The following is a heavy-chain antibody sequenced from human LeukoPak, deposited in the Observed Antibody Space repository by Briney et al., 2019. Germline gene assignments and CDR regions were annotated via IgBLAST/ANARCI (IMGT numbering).Heavy chain of an antibody. CDR3: TIDDY. J-gene: IGHJ4*02. Sequence: GGSLRLSCAASGFTFSGSGMHWVRQAPGKGLEWIGRIRSKANSYATIYAASVKGRFTISRDDSKNTAYLQMNSLKTEDTAVYYCTIDDYWGQGTLVTASS. CDR1: GFTFSGSG. CDR2: IRSKANSYAT. V-gene: IGHV3-73*01.